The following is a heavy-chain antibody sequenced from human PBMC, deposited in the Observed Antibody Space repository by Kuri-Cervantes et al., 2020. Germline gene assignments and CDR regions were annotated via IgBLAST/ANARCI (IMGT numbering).Heavy chain of an antibody. CDR3: ARYYSDFWSGYYS. CDR2: FSGSGGST. CDR1: GFTFSSYA. Sequence: GGSLRLSCVVSGFTFSSYAMSWVRQAPGKGLEWVSGFSGSGGSTYYADSVKGQFTISRDNSKNTLYLQMNSLRAEDTAIYYCARYYSDFWSGYYSWGQGTLVTVSS. D-gene: IGHD3-3*01. V-gene: IGHV3-23*01. J-gene: IGHJ5*02.